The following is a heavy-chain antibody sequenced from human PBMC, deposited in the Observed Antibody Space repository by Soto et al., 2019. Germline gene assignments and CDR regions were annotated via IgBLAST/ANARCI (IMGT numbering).Heavy chain of an antibody. CDR3: ARSYDFWSGYSLGY. CDR1: DGSINNYY. Sequence: PSETLSLTCTVSDGSINNYYWNWIRQPPGKGLEWIGYIAYSGSTKYNPSLKSRVTISIDTSKKNFSLKLTSVTAADTAVYYCARSYDFWSGYSLGYWGRGTLVTVSS. CDR2: IAYSGST. V-gene: IGHV4-59*01. J-gene: IGHJ4*02. D-gene: IGHD3-3*01.